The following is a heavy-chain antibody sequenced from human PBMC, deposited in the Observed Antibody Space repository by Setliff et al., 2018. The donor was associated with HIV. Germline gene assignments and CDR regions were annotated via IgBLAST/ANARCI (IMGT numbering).Heavy chain of an antibody. CDR3: ARIGYGSGSSSALLHNWFDP. V-gene: IGHV4-38-2*01. CDR1: GYSISSGYY. Sequence: SETLSLTCAVSGYSISSGYYWGWIRQPPGKGLEWIGSIYHSGSTYYNPSLKSRVTISVDTSKNQFSLKLGSVTAADTAVYYCARIGYGSGSSSALLHNWFDPWGQGTLVTVSS. CDR2: IYHSGST. J-gene: IGHJ5*02. D-gene: IGHD3-10*01.